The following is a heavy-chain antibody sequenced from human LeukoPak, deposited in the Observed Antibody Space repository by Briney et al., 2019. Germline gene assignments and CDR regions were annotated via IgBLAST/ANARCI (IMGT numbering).Heavy chain of an antibody. CDR1: GGSFSGYY. CDR2: INHSGST. CDR3: ARGADFWWAYSSSSRAFDI. Sequence: SETLSLTCAVYGGSFSGYYWSWIRQPPGKGLEWIGEINHSGSTNYNPSLKSRVTISVDTSKNQFSLKLSSVTAADTAVYYCARGADFWWAYSSSSRAFDIWGQGTMVTVSS. D-gene: IGHD6-6*01. V-gene: IGHV4-34*01. J-gene: IGHJ3*02.